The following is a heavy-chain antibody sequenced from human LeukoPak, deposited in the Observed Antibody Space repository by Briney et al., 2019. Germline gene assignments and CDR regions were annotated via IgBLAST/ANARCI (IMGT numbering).Heavy chain of an antibody. D-gene: IGHD3-22*01. V-gene: IGHV4-39*07. CDR1: GGSISSSSYY. CDR2: IYYSGST. Sequence: SETLSLTCTVSGGSISSSSYYWGWIRQPPGKGLEWIGSIYYSGSTYYNPSLKSRVTISVDTSKNQFSLKLSSVTAADTAVYYCASLLTGTTRGGRNYYDSSGYYSGDYWGQGTLVTVSS. CDR3: ASLLTGTTRGGRNYYDSSGYYSGDY. J-gene: IGHJ4*02.